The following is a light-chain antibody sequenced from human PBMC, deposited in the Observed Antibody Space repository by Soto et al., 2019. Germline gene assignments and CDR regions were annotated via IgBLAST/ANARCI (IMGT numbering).Light chain of an antibody. J-gene: IGKJ1*01. CDR3: QQRNNWWT. CDR2: GAS. Sequence: EIVLTQSPGTLSLSPGERATLSCRASQSVSSNLAWYQQKPGQAPRPLIYGASTRATGIPARFRGSGSGTDFTLTISSLEPEDFVVYYCQQRNNWWTFGPGTKVDIK. V-gene: IGKV3-11*01. CDR1: QSVSSN.